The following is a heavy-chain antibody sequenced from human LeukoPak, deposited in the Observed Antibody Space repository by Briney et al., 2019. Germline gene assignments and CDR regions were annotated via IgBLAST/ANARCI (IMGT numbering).Heavy chain of an antibody. D-gene: IGHD2-15*01. Sequence: GGSLRLSCAAPGFTFSSYGMHWVRQAPGKGLEWVAVISYDGSNKYYADSVKGRFTISRDNSKNTLYLQMNSLRAEDTAVYYCAKDGRYCSGGSCSNWFDPWGQGTLVTVSS. J-gene: IGHJ5*02. CDR1: GFTFSSYG. CDR2: ISYDGSNK. CDR3: AKDGRYCSGGSCSNWFDP. V-gene: IGHV3-30*18.